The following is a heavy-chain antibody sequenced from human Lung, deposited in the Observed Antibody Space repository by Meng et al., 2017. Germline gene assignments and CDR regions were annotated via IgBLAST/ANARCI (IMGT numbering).Heavy chain of an antibody. J-gene: IGHJ4*02. CDR2: ITGDGSST. CDR1: GFTFSTHW. CDR3: ARGGVTTDD. Sequence: EGARVGSGGGLVQPGGSLRLSCAASGFTFSTHWMHWVRQAPGKGLEWVSRITGDGSSTIYADSVQGRFTMSRDNAKNTLSLQMNSLRAEDTAVYYCARGGVTTDDWGQGTLVTVSS. D-gene: IGHD4-17*01. V-gene: IGHV3-74*01.